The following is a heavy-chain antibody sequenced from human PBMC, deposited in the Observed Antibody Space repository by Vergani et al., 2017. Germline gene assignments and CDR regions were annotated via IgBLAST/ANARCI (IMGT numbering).Heavy chain of an antibody. Sequence: EVQLVESGGGLVKPGGSLRLSCAASGFTFSSYSMNWVRQAPGKGLEWVSSISSSSSYIYYADSVKGRFTISRDNAKNSLYLQMNSLRAEDTAVYYCASISSSWYASAEYFQHWGQGTLVTVSS. CDR3: ASISSSWYASAEYFQH. D-gene: IGHD6-13*01. V-gene: IGHV3-21*01. CDR2: ISSSSSYI. CDR1: GFTFSSYS. J-gene: IGHJ1*01.